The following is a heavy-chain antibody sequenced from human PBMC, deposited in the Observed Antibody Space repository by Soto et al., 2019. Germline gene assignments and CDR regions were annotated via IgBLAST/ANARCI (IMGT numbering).Heavy chain of an antibody. CDR3: ARRSSGRLTTAWAPLDW. Sequence: EVQLVESGGGLVQPGESLRVSCAASGFTFSTYWMTWVRQAPGKGLEWVANIKQDGSEKFYVGSVRGRFTISRDNAKNSMYLQMNSLRADGTAVYYCARRSSGRLTTAWAPLDWWGQGTLVTVSS. CDR2: IKQDGSEK. J-gene: IGHJ4*02. D-gene: IGHD2-21*01. V-gene: IGHV3-7*03. CDR1: GFTFSTYW.